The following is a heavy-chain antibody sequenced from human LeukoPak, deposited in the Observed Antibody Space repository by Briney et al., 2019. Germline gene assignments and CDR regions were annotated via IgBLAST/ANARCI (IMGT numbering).Heavy chain of an antibody. V-gene: IGHV4-39*07. CDR3: ARDPEPSGSYAYYFDY. CDR1: GGSISSSSYY. Sequence: SETLSLTCTVSGGSISSSSYYWGWIRQPPGKGLEWIGSIYYSGSTYYNPSLKSRVTISVDTSKNQFSLKLSSVTAADTAVYYCARDPEPSGSYAYYFDYWGQGTLVTVSS. CDR2: IYYSGST. J-gene: IGHJ4*02. D-gene: IGHD1-26*01.